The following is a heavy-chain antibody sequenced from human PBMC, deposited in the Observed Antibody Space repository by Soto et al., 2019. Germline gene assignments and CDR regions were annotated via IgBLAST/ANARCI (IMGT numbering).Heavy chain of an antibody. CDR2: ISAYNGNT. CDR1: GYTFTSYG. Sequence: ASVKVSCKASGYTFTSYGISWVRQAPGQGLEWMGWISAYNGNTNYAQKLQGRVTMTTDTSTSTAYMELRSLRSDDTAVYYCARGLYSSGWYTLRYFDYWGQGTLVTVSS. D-gene: IGHD6-19*01. J-gene: IGHJ4*02. V-gene: IGHV1-18*01. CDR3: ARGLYSSGWYTLRYFDY.